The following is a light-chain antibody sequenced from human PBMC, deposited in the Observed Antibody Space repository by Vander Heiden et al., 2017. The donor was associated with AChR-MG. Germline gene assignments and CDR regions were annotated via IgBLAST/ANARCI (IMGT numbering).Light chain of an antibody. V-gene: IGKV4-1*01. CDR2: WAS. J-gene: IGKJ4*01. CDR1: QSILALSNNKNY. CDR3: QQDDYTPLT. Sequence: DIVMTQSPDSLAVSLGERATINCKSSQSILALSNNKNYLTWYQQKPGQPPKLLIYWASTRESGVPDRFSGSGSGTDFTLTISSLQAEDVAIYYCQQDDYTPLTFGGGTKVEIK.